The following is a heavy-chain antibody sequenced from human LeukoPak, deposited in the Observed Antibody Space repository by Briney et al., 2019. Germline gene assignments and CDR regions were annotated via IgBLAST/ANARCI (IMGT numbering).Heavy chain of an antibody. CDR1: GFTFSSYW. CDR2: ISKDGSSK. CDR3: AKDEFIITFFDH. Sequence: GGSLRLSCAVSGFTFSSYWMSWVRQAPGKGLEWVAVISKDGSSKYYGDSVKGRFTISRDNSKNTLYLQVNSLRVEDTALYYCAKDEFIITFFDHWGQGTLVTVSS. J-gene: IGHJ4*02. V-gene: IGHV3-30*18. D-gene: IGHD3-16*01.